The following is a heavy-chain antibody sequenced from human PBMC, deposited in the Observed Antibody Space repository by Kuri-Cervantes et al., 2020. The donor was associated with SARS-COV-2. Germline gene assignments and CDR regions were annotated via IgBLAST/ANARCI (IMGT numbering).Heavy chain of an antibody. J-gene: IGHJ3*02. CDR1: GFTFSSYG. D-gene: IGHD3-3*01. V-gene: IGHV3-30*18. CDR3: AKGPTIFGVVIRSAFDI. CDR2: ISYDGSNK. Sequence: GGSLRLSCAASGFTFSSYGMHWVRQAPGKGLEWVAVISYDGSNKYYADPVKGRFTISRDNSKNTLYLQMNSLRAEDTAVYYCAKGPTIFGVVIRSAFDIWGQGTMVTVSS.